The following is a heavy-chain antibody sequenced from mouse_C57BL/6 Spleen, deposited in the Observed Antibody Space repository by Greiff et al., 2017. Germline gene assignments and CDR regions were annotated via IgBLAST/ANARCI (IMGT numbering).Heavy chain of an antibody. D-gene: IGHD1-1*01. CDR1: GFTFSSYA. CDR3: ARDMTTVVDFAY. CDR2: ISDGGSYT. J-gene: IGHJ3*01. Sequence: DVMLVESGGGLVKPGGSLKLSCAASGFTFSSYAMSWVRQTPEKRLEWVATISDGGSYTYYPDNVKGRFTISRDNAKNNLYLQMSHLKSEDTAMYYCARDMTTVVDFAYWGQGTLVTVSA. V-gene: IGHV5-4*01.